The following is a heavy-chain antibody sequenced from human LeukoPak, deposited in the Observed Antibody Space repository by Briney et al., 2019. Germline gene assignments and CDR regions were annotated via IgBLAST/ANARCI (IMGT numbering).Heavy chain of an antibody. CDR2: ISSDGTGA. Sequence: GGSLRLSCAASTSTGLVWMDWVRKSPGKGLVWVSRISSDGTGANYADSVKGRFTISRDNSQNTVSLQVNNLRTEDTALYYCAKTSLSDASGHYYYMDVWGKGTTVTVSS. J-gene: IGHJ6*03. D-gene: IGHD3-3*01. V-gene: IGHV3-74*01. CDR3: AKTSLSDASGHYYYMDV. CDR1: TSTGLVW.